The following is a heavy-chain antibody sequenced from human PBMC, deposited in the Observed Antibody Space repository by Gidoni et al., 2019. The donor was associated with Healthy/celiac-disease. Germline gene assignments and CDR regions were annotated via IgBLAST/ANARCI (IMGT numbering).Heavy chain of an antibody. CDR2: ISYDGSNK. J-gene: IGHJ4*02. V-gene: IGHV3-30-3*01. CDR1: GFTFRSSA. Sequence: QVQLVASGGGVVQHGRSLSLACAASGFTFRSSAMHWVRQAPGKGLEWVAVISYDGSNKYYADSVKGRFTISRDNSKNTLYLQMNSLRAEDTAVYYCAREKDDSSGYYWAHFDYWGQGTLVTVSS. CDR3: AREKDDSSGYYWAHFDY. D-gene: IGHD3-22*01.